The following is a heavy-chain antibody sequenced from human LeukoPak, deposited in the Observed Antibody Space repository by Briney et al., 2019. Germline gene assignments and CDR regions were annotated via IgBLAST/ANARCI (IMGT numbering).Heavy chain of an antibody. V-gene: IGHV1-69*06. D-gene: IGHD3-22*01. CDR1: GGTFSSYA. CDR2: IIPIFGTA. Sequence: ASVKVPCKASGGTFSSYAISWVRQAPGQGLEWMGGIIPIFGTAKYAQKFQGRVTITADKSTSTAYMELSGLRSEDTAMYYCARGYYYDSSGYSYYYYYMDVWGKGTTVTVSS. CDR3: ARGYYYDSSGYSYYYYYMDV. J-gene: IGHJ6*03.